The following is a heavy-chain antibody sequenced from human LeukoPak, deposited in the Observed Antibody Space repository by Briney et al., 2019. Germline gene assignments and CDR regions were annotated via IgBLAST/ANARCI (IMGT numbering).Heavy chain of an antibody. D-gene: IGHD7-27*01. CDR1: GGSISSSSYY. Sequence: PSETLSLTCTVSGGSISSSSYYWGWIRQPPGKGLEWIGSIYYSGSTYYNPSLKSRVTISVDTSKNQFSLKLSSVTAADTAVYYCARDIFSAGDVSFDYWGQGTLVTVSS. CDR3: ARDIFSAGDVSFDY. J-gene: IGHJ4*02. CDR2: IYYSGST. V-gene: IGHV4-39*07.